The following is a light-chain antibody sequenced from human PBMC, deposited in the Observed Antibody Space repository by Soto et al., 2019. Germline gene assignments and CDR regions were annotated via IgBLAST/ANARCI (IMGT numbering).Light chain of an antibody. J-gene: IGLJ2*01. CDR1: SGDIGGYNY. CDR3: SSYTTSNTLL. Sequence: QSALTQPASVSGSPGQSITLSCTGTSGDIGGYNYVSWYQQHPGTAPKLMIYDVSDRPSGVSNRFSGSKSGNTASLTISGLQAEDEAYYYCSSYTTSNTLLFGGGTKLTVL. V-gene: IGLV2-14*01. CDR2: DVS.